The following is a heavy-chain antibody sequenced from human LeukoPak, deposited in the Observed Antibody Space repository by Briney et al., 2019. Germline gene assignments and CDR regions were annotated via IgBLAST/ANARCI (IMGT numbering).Heavy chain of an antibody. CDR1: GFTFDDYA. J-gene: IGHJ4*02. V-gene: IGHV3-9*01. CDR2: ISWNSGSI. D-gene: IGHD6-13*01. CDR3: AKVRRSSSWSYYFDY. Sequence: GGSLRLSCAASGFTFDDYAMHWVRQAPGKGLEWVSGISWNSGSIGYADSVKGRFTISRDNSKNTLYLQMNSLRAEDTAVYYCAKVRRSSSWSYYFDYWGQGTLVTVSS.